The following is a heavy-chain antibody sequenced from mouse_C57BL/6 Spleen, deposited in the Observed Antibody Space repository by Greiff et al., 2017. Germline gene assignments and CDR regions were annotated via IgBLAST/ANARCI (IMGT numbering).Heavy chain of an antibody. J-gene: IGHJ2*01. CDR3: ARDRGGSSLDY. V-gene: IGHV5-4*01. CDR1: GFTFSSYA. CDR2: ISDGGSYT. D-gene: IGHD1-1*01. Sequence: EVQGVESGGGLVKPGGSLKLSCAASGFTFSSYAMSWVRQTPEKRLEWVATISDGGSYTYYPDNVKGRFTISRDNAKNNLYLQMSHLKSEDTAMYYCARDRGGSSLDYWGQGTTLTVSS.